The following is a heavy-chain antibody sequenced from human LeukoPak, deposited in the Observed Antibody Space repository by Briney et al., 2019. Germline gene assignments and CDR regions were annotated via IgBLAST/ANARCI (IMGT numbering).Heavy chain of an antibody. CDR1: GFTFSDYY. CDR3: ARAPGTMIVVDY. Sequence: GGSLRLSCAASGFTFSDYYMSWIRQAPGKGLEWVSYISNSGSIIQYADSVKGRFTISRDNAKNSLYLQMNSLRPDDTAVYYCARAPGTMIVVDYWGQGTLVTVSS. J-gene: IGHJ4*02. CDR2: ISNSGSII. V-gene: IGHV3-11*04. D-gene: IGHD3-22*01.